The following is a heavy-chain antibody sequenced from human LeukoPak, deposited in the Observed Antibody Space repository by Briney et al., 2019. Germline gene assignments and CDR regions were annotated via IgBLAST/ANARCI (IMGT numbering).Heavy chain of an antibody. V-gene: IGHV3-30*02. CDR3: AKGSPTYYYDSSGYSYYFDY. CDR2: IRYDGSNK. D-gene: IGHD3-22*01. CDR1: GFTFSSYG. Sequence: GGSLRLSCAASGFTFSSYGMHWVRQAPGKGLEWVAFIRYDGSNKYYADSVKGRFTISRDNSKNTLYLQMNSLRAEDTAVYYCAKGSPTYYYDSSGYSYYFDYWGQGTLVTVSS. J-gene: IGHJ4*02.